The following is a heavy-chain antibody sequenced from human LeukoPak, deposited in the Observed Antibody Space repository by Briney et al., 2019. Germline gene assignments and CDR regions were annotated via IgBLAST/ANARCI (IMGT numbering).Heavy chain of an antibody. Sequence: GASVKVSCKASGYTFTGYYMHWMRQAPGQGLEWMGWINPNSGGTNYAQKFQGRVTMTRDTSISTAYMELSRLRFDDTAVFYCARVGVPRGFYDSSGLDAFHIWGQGTMVTVSS. CDR2: INPNSGGT. CDR3: ARVGVPRGFYDSSGLDAFHI. J-gene: IGHJ3*02. D-gene: IGHD3-22*01. V-gene: IGHV1-2*02. CDR1: GYTFTGYY.